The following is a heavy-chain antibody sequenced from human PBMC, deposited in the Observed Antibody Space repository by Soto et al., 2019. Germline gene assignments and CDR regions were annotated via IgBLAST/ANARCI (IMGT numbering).Heavy chain of an antibody. D-gene: IGHD3-10*01. CDR3: ERGVGFGSYYYPMDL. J-gene: IGHJ6*02. CDR1: GGSVNNISDY. V-gene: IGHV4-61*01. CDR2: IYYSGSA. Sequence: PSETLSLTCTVSGGSVNNISDYWSWVRQPPGKGLEWIGYIYYSGSADYNPSLGSRVTISLDTSKNQFSLKLSSVTTADTAVYYCERGVGFGSYYYPMDLWGQGTTVTVSS.